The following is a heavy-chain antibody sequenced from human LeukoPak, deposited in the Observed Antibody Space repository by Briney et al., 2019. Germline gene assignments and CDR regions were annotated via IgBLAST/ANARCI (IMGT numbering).Heavy chain of an antibody. J-gene: IGHJ6*02. Sequence: SETLSLTCAVYGGSFSGYHWSWIRQPPGKGLEWIGEINHSGSTNYNPSLKSRVTISVDTSKNQFSLKLSSVTAADTAVYYCARARLYYDILAGRDYYCGMDFWGQGTTVTVSS. CDR2: INHSGST. D-gene: IGHD3-9*01. CDR1: GGSFSGYH. V-gene: IGHV4-34*01. CDR3: ARARLYYDILAGRDYYCGMDF.